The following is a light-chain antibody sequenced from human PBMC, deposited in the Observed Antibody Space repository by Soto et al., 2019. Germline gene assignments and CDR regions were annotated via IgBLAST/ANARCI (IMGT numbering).Light chain of an antibody. CDR1: SSNIGNNF. V-gene: IGLV1-51*01. CDR2: DID. Sequence: QSVLTQPPSVSAARGQTVTISCSGSSSNIGNNFVSWYKQLPGTAPKLLIYDIDKRPSGIPDRFSGSKSGTSATLGITGLQTGDEADYYCGTWDSSLNAGVFGGGTKLTVL. J-gene: IGLJ3*02. CDR3: GTWDSSLNAGV.